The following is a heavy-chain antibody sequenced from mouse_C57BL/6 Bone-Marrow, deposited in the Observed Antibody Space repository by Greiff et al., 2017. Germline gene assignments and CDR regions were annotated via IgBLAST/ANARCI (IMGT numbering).Heavy chain of an antibody. D-gene: IGHD1-1*01. J-gene: IGHJ2*01. CDR2: IDPENGDT. Sequence: EVKLVESGAELVRPGASVKLSCTASGFNIKDDYMHWVKQRPEQGLEWIGWIDPENGDTEYASKFQGKATITADTSSNTAYLQLSSLTSEDTAVYYCTLSSPFDYWGQGTTLTVSS. CDR3: TLSSPFDY. V-gene: IGHV14-4*01. CDR1: GFNIKDDY.